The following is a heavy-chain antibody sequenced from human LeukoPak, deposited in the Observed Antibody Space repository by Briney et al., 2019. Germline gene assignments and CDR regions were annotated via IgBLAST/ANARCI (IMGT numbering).Heavy chain of an antibody. Sequence: GGSLRLSCAASGFTVSSNYMSWVRQAPGKGLEWVSVIYSGGRTYYADSVKGRFTISRDNSKNTLYLQMNSLRAEDTAVYYCARWLITFGGVIVPFDYWGQGTLVTVSS. D-gene: IGHD3-16*02. CDR3: ARWLITFGGVIVPFDY. CDR1: GFTVSSNY. J-gene: IGHJ4*02. V-gene: IGHV3-53*01. CDR2: IYSGGRT.